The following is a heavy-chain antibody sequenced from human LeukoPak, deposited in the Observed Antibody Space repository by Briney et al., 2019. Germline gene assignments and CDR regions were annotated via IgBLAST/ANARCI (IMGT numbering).Heavy chain of an antibody. J-gene: IGHJ6*02. CDR1: GGSISIFY. CDR3: ARGTFKDGLDV. CDR2: IYSSGSI. D-gene: IGHD2/OR15-2a*01. Sequence: SETLSLTCTVSGGSISIFYWSWIRQPAGKGLDCIWRIYSSGSINHNPPLKSRATLSVDTSKNQYSMKLPSVAAAETAVYYCARGTFKDGLDVWGQGTTVTVSS. V-gene: IGHV4-4*07.